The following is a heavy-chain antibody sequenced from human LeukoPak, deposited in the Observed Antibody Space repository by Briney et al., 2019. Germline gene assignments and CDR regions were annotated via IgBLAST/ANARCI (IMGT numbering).Heavy chain of an antibody. CDR1: GFTFSSYG. Sequence: GRSLRLSCAASGFTFSSYGMHWVRQAPAKGLEWVAVISYDGSNKYYADSVKGRFTISRDNSKNTLYLQMNSLRAEDTAVYYCAKDSNSRYCSSTSCPPGYFDYWGQGTLVTVSS. CDR3: AKDSNSRYCSSTSCPPGYFDY. J-gene: IGHJ4*02. D-gene: IGHD2-2*01. CDR2: ISYDGSNK. V-gene: IGHV3-30*18.